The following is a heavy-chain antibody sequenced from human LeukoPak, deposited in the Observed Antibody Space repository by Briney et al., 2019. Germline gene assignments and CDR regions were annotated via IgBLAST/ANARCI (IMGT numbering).Heavy chain of an antibody. CDR1: GGSISSSSYY. D-gene: IGHD6-13*01. CDR2: IYYSGST. V-gene: IGHV4-39*01. CDR3: ARRDSSSWFHFDY. Sequence: PSETLSHTCTVSGGSISSSSYYWGWIRQPPGKGLEWIGSIYYSGSTYYNPSLKSRVTISVDTSKNQFSLKLSSVTAADTAVYYCARRDSSSWFHFDYWGQGTLVTVSS. J-gene: IGHJ4*02.